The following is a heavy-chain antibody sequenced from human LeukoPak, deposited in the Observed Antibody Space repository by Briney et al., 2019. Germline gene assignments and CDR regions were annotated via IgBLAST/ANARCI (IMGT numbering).Heavy chain of an antibody. V-gene: IGHV4-39*07. CDR3: ARADSVLRYFDWLGLGNWFDP. CDR2: IYYSGST. CDR1: GGSISSSSYY. D-gene: IGHD3-9*01. Sequence: PSETLSLTCTVSGGSISSSSYYWGWIRQPPGKGLEWIGSIYYSGSTYYNPSLKSRVTISVDTSKNQFSLKLSSVTAADTAVYYCARADSVLRYFDWLGLGNWFDPWGQGTLVTVSS. J-gene: IGHJ5*02.